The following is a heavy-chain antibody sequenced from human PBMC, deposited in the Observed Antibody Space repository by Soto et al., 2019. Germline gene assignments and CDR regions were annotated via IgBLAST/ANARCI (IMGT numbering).Heavy chain of an antibody. J-gene: IGHJ6*02. V-gene: IGHV1-69*01. CDR1: GVTFSSYA. CDR3: ARDCSSTSCYFYYGMDV. D-gene: IGHD2-2*01. CDR2: IIPIFGTA. Sequence: QVQLVQSGAEVKKPGSSVKVSCKASGVTFSSYAISWVRQAPGQGLEWMGGIIPIFGTANYAQKFQGRVTITADESTSTDYMDLSSLRSEDTAVYYCARDCSSTSCYFYYGMDVWGQGTTVTVSS.